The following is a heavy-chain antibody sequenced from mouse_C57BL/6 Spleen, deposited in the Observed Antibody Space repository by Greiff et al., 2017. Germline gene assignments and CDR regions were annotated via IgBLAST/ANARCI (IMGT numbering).Heavy chain of an antibody. CDR1: GFTFSDYY. CDR3: ARANWGRGGFAY. J-gene: IGHJ3*01. CDR2: INYDGSST. V-gene: IGHV5-16*01. D-gene: IGHD4-1*01. Sequence: EVMLVESEGGLVQPGSSMKLSCTASGFTFSDYYMAWVRQVPEKGLEWVANINYDGSSTYYLDSLKSRFIISRDNAKNILYLQMSSLKSEDTATYYCARANWGRGGFAYWGQGTLVTVSA.